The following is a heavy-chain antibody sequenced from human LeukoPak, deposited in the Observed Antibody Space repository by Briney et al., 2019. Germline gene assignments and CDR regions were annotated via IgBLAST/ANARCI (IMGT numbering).Heavy chain of an antibody. CDR1: NGSISSYY. Sequence: SETLSLTCTVSNGSISSYYWSWIRQPPGKGLEWIGYIYYSGNTSYNPSLKSRVTISIDTSKSQFSLRLTSVTAADTAVYYCASPILVVPPARRFYYYGMDVWGQGTTVTVSS. V-gene: IGHV4-59*08. D-gene: IGHD2-2*01. CDR2: IYYSGNT. J-gene: IGHJ6*02. CDR3: ASPILVVPPARRFYYYGMDV.